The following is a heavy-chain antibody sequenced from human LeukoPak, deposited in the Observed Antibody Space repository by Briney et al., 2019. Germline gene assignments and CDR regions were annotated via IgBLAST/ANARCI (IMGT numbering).Heavy chain of an antibody. V-gene: IGHV1-69*06. J-gene: IGHJ3*02. CDR2: IIPIFGTA. CDR1: GGTFSSYA. D-gene: IGHD3-10*01. CDR3: ARTWLGHDAFDI. Sequence: SVKVSCKASGGTFSSYAISWVRQAPGQGLEWMGGIIPIFGTANYAQKFQGRVTITADKSTSTAYMELSSLRSEDTAVYYCARTWLGHDAFDIWGQGTMVTVSS.